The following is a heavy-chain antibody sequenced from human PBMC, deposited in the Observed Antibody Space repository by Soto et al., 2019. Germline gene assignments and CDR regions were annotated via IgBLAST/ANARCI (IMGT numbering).Heavy chain of an antibody. D-gene: IGHD4-17*01. V-gene: IGHV1-46*03. CDR1: GYTFTSYY. CDR2: INPSGGST. J-gene: IGHJ4*02. CDR3: ARNYGDYPFDY. Sequence: QVQLVQSGAEVKKPGASEKVSCKASGYTFTSYYMHWVRQAPGQGLEWMGIINPSGGSTSYAQKFQGRVTMTRDTSTSTVYMELSSLRSEDTAVYYCARNYGDYPFDYWGQGTLVTVSS.